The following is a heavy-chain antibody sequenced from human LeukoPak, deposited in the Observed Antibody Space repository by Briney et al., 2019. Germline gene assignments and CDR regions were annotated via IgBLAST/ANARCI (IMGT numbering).Heavy chain of an antibody. D-gene: IGHD3-3*01. Sequence: PSETLSLTCAVYGGSFSGYYWSWIRQPPGKGLEWIGEINHSGSTNYNPSLKSRVTISVDTSKNQFSLKLSPVTAADTAVYYCARSKLRFLEWLLDYWGQGTLVTVSS. J-gene: IGHJ4*02. V-gene: IGHV4-34*01. CDR1: GGSFSGYY. CDR2: INHSGST. CDR3: ARSKLRFLEWLLDY.